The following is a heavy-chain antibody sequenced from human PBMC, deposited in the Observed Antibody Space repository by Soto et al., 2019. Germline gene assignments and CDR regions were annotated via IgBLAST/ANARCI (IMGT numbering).Heavy chain of an antibody. CDR3: AKSLKTDDAFDI. CDR1: GFTFSSYG. V-gene: IGHV3-30*18. J-gene: IGHJ3*02. CDR2: ISYDGSNK. Sequence: QVQLVESGGGVVQPGRSLRLSCAASGFTFSSYGMHWVRQAPGKGLEWVAVISYDGSNKYYADYVKGRFTISRDNSKNTLYLQMNSLRAEDTAVYYCAKSLKTDDAFDIWGQGTMVTVSS.